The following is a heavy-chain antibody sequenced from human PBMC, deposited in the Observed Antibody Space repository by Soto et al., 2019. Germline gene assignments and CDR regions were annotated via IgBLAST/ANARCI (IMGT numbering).Heavy chain of an antibody. V-gene: IGHV3-30*18. CDR2: ISSDGSNK. D-gene: IGHD5-18*01. CDR3: ANDGYTYGSADF. Sequence: QVQLVESGGGVVQPGRSLRLSCAASGFTFSNYGMHWVRQAPGKGLEWVALISSDGSNKYYADSVKGRFTISRDNSENTLYLQMNSLRAEDTAVYYCANDGYTYGSADFWGQGTLVTVSS. CDR1: GFTFSNYG. J-gene: IGHJ4*02.